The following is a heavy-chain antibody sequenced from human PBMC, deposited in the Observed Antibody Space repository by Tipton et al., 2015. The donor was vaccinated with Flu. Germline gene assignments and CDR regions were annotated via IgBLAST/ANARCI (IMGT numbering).Heavy chain of an antibody. Sequence: TLSLTCTVSGGSISSGGYYWSWIRQHPGKGLEWIGNINPNGNAYHNPSLKSRVTISLDRPKNQFSLRLTSVTAADTAVYYCARRDYSNYVSEPKNWFDPWGQGILVTVAS. CDR3: ARRDYSNYVSEPKNWFDP. D-gene: IGHD4-11*01. CDR2: INPNGNA. V-gene: IGHV4-31*03. CDR1: GGSISSGGYY. J-gene: IGHJ5*02.